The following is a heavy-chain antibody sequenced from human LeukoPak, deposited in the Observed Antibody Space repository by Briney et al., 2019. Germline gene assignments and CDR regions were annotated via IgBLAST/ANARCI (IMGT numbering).Heavy chain of an antibody. CDR2: INPNGDTT. D-gene: IGHD7-27*01. Sequence: GGSLRLSCAASGFTFGTYAMHWVRQAPGKGLEFVSAINPNGDTTFYANSVKDRFTISRDNSKNTLYLQMGSLRPEDMAVYYCAREMLGMSHYFEYWGQGTLVTVSS. J-gene: IGHJ4*02. V-gene: IGHV3-64*01. CDR1: GFTFGTYA. CDR3: AREMLGMSHYFEY.